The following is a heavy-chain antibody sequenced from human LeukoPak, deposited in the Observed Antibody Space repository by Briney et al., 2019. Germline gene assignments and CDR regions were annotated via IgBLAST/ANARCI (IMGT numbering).Heavy chain of an antibody. V-gene: IGHV3-23*01. Sequence: GGSLRLSCAASGFSFSSYAVSWVRQAPGKGLEWVSAISGSGDRTYYADSVKGRFTVSRDTSKNTLFLQMNSLRAEDTAVYYCAKLLRGVVVPYFDFWGQGTLVTVSS. CDR2: ISGSGDRT. D-gene: IGHD3-10*01. CDR3: AKLLRGVVVPYFDF. J-gene: IGHJ4*02. CDR1: GFSFSSYA.